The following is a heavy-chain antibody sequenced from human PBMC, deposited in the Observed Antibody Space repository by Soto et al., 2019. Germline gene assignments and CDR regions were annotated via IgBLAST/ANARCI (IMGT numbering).Heavy chain of an antibody. CDR3: ARDRSIVVVTNDAFDI. J-gene: IGHJ3*02. Sequence: QVQLVQSGAEVKKPGSSVKVSCKASGGTFSSYAISWLRQAPGQGLEWMGGIIPIFGTANYAQKFQGRVTITADESTSTAYMELSSLRSEDTAVYYCARDRSIVVVTNDAFDIWGQGTMVTVSS. V-gene: IGHV1-69*01. CDR1: GGTFSSYA. CDR2: IIPIFGTA. D-gene: IGHD2-21*02.